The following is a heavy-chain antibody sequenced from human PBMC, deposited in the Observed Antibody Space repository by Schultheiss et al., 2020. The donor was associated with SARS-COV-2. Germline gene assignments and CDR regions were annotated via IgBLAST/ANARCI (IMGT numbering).Heavy chain of an antibody. D-gene: IGHD3-16*02. V-gene: IGHV3-21*01. Sequence: GGSLRLSCAASGFTFSRYWMHWVRQAPGKGLEWVSAISGSGGSTYYADSVKGRFTISRDNAKNSLYLQMNSLRVEDTAVYYCARDAYRNTIDYWGQGTLVTVSS. CDR3: ARDAYRNTIDY. CDR1: GFTFSRYW. CDR2: ISGSGGST. J-gene: IGHJ4*02.